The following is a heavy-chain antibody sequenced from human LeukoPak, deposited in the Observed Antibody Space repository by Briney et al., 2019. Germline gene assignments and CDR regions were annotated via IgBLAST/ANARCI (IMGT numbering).Heavy chain of an antibody. CDR3: AKEGNTAMVS. V-gene: IGHV3-7*03. D-gene: IGHD5-18*01. CDR2: IKQDGSEK. Sequence: PGGSLRLSCAASGFTFSTYTMNWVRQAPGKGLEWVANIKQDGSEKNYVDSVKGRFTISRDNSKNTLYLQMNSLRAEDTAVYYCAKEGNTAMVSWGQGTLVTVSS. J-gene: IGHJ5*02. CDR1: GFTFSTYT.